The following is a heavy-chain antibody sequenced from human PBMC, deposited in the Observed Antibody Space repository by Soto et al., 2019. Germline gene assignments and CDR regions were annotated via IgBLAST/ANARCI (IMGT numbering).Heavy chain of an antibody. CDR3: AREAYRFGTTYGMDV. D-gene: IGHD1-7*01. CDR1: GFTFSSYA. CDR2: ISYDGSNK. J-gene: IGHJ6*02. Sequence: QVQLVESGGGVVQPGRSLRLSCAASGFTFSSYAMHWVRQAPGKGLEWVAVISYDGSNKYYADSVKGRFTISRDNSKNTLYLQMNSLRAEDTAVYYCAREAYRFGTTYGMDVWGQGTTVTVSS. V-gene: IGHV3-30-3*01.